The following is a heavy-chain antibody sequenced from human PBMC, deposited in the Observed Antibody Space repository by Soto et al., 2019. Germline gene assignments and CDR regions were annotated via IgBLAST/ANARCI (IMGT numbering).Heavy chain of an antibody. D-gene: IGHD6-13*01. Sequence: EVQLLESGGGLVQPGGSLRLSCAASGFTFSSYAMSWVRQAPGKGLEWVSAISGSGGSTYYADSVKGRFTISRDNSKNTLYLQMNRLRAEDRAVYYCAVYSSSSTGAFHIWGQGTMVTVSS. V-gene: IGHV3-23*01. CDR1: GFTFSSYA. CDR2: ISGSGGST. CDR3: AVYSSSSTGAFHI. J-gene: IGHJ3*02.